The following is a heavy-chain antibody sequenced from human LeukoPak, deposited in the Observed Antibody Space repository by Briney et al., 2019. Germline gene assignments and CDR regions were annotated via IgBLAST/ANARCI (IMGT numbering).Heavy chain of an antibody. D-gene: IGHD3-9*01. CDR3: ARTNRGRRDFDRVVTGYFDY. Sequence: ASVKVSCKASGYTFTSYYMHWVRQAPGQGLEWMGIINPSGGSTSYAQKFQGRVTMTRDTSTSTVYMELSSLRSEDTAVYYCARTNRGRRDFDRVVTGYFDYWGQGALVTVSS. CDR1: GYTFTSYY. CDR2: INPSGGST. V-gene: IGHV1-46*01. J-gene: IGHJ4*02.